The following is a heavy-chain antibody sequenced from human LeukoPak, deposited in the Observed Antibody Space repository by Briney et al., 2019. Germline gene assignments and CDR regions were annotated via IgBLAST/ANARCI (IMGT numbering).Heavy chain of an antibody. CDR3: AGRYCSGGSCTKGSDDAFDI. CDR1: GYTFTSYG. V-gene: IGHV1-69*06. Sequence: GASVKVSCKASGYTFTSYGISRVRQAPGQGLEWMGGIIPIFGTANYAQKFQGRVTITADKSTSTAYMELSSLRSEDTAVYYCAGRYCSGGSCTKGSDDAFDIWGRGTMVTVSS. J-gene: IGHJ3*02. CDR2: IIPIFGTA. D-gene: IGHD2-15*01.